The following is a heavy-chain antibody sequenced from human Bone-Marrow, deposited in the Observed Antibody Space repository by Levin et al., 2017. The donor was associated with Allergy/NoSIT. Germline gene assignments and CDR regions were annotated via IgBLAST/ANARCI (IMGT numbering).Heavy chain of an antibody. CDR1: GFTFSSYW. CDR3: ARETIFGVVITSSFDY. D-gene: IGHD3-3*01. J-gene: IGHJ4*02. Sequence: PGGSLRLSCAASGFTFSSYWMHWVRQAPGKGLVWVSRINSDGSSTSYADSVKGRFTISRDNAKNTLYLQMNSLRAEDTAVYYCARETIFGVVITSSFDYWGQGTLVTVSS. V-gene: IGHV3-74*01. CDR2: INSDGSST.